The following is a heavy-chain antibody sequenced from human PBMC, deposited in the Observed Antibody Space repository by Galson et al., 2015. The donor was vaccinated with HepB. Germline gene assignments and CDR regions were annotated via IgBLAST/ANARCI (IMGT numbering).Heavy chain of an antibody. J-gene: IGHJ4*02. CDR3: VKERCSSTSCYIAFDY. V-gene: IGHV3-64D*06. Sequence: SLRLSCAASGFTFSSYAMHWVRQAPGKGLEYVSAISSNGGSTYYADSVKGRFTISRDNSKNTLYLQMSSLRAEDTAVYYCVKERCSSTSCYIAFDYWGQGTLVTVSS. CDR2: ISSNGGST. D-gene: IGHD2-2*02. CDR1: GFTFSSYA.